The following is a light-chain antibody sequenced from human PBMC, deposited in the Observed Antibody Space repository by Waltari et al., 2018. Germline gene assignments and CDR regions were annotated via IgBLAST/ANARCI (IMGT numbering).Light chain of an antibody. CDR1: QSISSW. V-gene: IGKV1-5*03. J-gene: IGKJ4*01. Sequence: DIQMTPSPSTLSASVGDRVTITCRASQSISSWLAWYQQKPGKAPKLLIYKASSLESGVPSRFSGSGSGTEFTLTISSLQPDDFATYYCQQYNSYPLTFGGGNKVEIK. CDR3: QQYNSYPLT. CDR2: KAS.